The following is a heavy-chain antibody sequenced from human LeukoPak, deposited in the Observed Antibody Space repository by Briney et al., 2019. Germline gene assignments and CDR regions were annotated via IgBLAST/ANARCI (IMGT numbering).Heavy chain of an antibody. D-gene: IGHD4-23*01. Sequence: KRGGCLRLSCAASGFIFSNAWMNWGRQAPGKGLEWVGRIKSKTDGGTTDYVAPVKGRFTISRDDSKNTLYLQMNSLKTEDTGVYYCATDSSGNPGEDYWGEGTLATVSS. CDR3: ATDSSGNPGEDY. V-gene: IGHV3-15*01. CDR2: IKSKTDGGTT. CDR1: GFIFSNAW. J-gene: IGHJ4*02.